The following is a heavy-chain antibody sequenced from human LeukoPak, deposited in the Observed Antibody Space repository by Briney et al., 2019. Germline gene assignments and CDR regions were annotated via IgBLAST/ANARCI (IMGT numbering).Heavy chain of an antibody. V-gene: IGHV1-8*03. CDR3: ARDKGVTMVRGGSGYYYYYGMDV. J-gene: IGHJ6*02. Sequence: AASVKVSCKASGYTFTSYDINWARQATGQGLEWMGCMNPNSGNTGYAQKFQGRVTITRNTSISTAYMELSSLRSEDTAVYYCARDKGVTMVRGGSGYYYYYGMDVWGQGTTVTVSS. CDR2: MNPNSGNT. D-gene: IGHD3-10*01. CDR1: GYTFTSYD.